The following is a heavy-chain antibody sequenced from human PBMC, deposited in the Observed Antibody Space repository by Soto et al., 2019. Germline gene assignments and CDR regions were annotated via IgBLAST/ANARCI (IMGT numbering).Heavy chain of an antibody. V-gene: IGHV1-18*01. J-gene: IGHJ4*02. D-gene: IGHD2-15*01. CDR3: ARDPDVCSGGSCPLDY. CDR1: GYTFTSYG. Sequence: QVQLVQSGAEVKKPGASVKVSCKASGYTFTSYGISWVRQAPGQGLEWMGWISAYNGNTNYAQKLQGRVTMTTGTSTSTDYMELRSLRSDDTAVYYCARDPDVCSGGSCPLDYWGQGTLVTVSS. CDR2: ISAYNGNT.